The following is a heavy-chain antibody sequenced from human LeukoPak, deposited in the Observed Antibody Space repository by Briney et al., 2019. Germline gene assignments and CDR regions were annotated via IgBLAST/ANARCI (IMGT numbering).Heavy chain of an antibody. D-gene: IGHD7-27*01. Sequence: SETLSLTCTVSGGSISSGGYYWSWIRQHPGKGLEWIGYIYYSGSTYYNPSLKSRVTISVDTSKNQFSLKLSSVTAADTAVYYCARLITGDKMKDAFDYWGQGTLVTVSS. CDR2: IYYSGST. V-gene: IGHV4-31*03. CDR3: ARLITGDKMKDAFDY. J-gene: IGHJ4*02. CDR1: GGSISSGGYY.